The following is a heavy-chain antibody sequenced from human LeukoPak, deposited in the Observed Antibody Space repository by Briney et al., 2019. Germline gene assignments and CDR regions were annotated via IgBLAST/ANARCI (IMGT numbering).Heavy chain of an antibody. D-gene: IGHD3-10*01. V-gene: IGHV3-11*01. CDR2: ISSSGSTI. CDR1: GFTFSDYY. J-gene: IGHJ2*01. CDR3: ARDRRHLWGYFDL. Sequence: KTAGSLRLSCAASGFTFSDYYMSWIRQAPGKGLEWVSYISSSGSTIYYADSVKGRFTISRDNAKNSLYLQMNSLRAEDTAVYYCARDRRHLWGYFDLWGRAIMVSFSS.